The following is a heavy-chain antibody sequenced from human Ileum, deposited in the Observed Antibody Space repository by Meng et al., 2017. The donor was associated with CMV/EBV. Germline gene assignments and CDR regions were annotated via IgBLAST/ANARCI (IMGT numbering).Heavy chain of an antibody. CDR1: GYTFTSSG. V-gene: IGHV1-18*01. D-gene: IGHD1-7*01. CDR3: ARDFNYIYDY. CDR2: IRASNGHT. Sequence: ASVKVSCKASGYTFTSSGISWVRQAPGQGLEWMGWIRASNGHTNYPQKFQGRVTVTTDTSTSTAYMELRSLRSDDTAVYYCARDFNYIYDYWGQGTRVT. J-gene: IGHJ4*02.